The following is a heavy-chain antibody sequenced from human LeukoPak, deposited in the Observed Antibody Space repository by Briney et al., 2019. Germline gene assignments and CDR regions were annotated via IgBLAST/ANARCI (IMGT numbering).Heavy chain of an antibody. V-gene: IGHV3-48*04. J-gene: IGHJ4*02. Sequence: GGSLGLSCAASGFSFKTFWMNWVRQAPGKGLEWVSYISSSGHAIYYADSVKGRFTISRDNAKNSLYLQMNSLRAEDTAVYYCARQHYGFWLPADYWGQGTLVTVSS. CDR2: ISSSGHAI. CDR3: ARQHYGFWLPADY. CDR1: GFSFKTFW. D-gene: IGHD3-3*01.